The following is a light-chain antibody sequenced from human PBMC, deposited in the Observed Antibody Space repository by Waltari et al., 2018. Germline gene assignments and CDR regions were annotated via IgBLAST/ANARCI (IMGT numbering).Light chain of an antibody. CDR3: SSYTTSSTRV. CDR1: SSDVGGYNY. CDR2: EVR. J-gene: IGLJ2*01. Sequence: QSALTQPASVSGSPGQSITISCTGTSSDVGGYNYVSWYQQHPGKAPKFMIYEVRNRPSGVFNRFSGSKSGNTASLTISGLQAEDEADYYCSSYTTSSTRVFGGGTKLTVL. V-gene: IGLV2-14*01.